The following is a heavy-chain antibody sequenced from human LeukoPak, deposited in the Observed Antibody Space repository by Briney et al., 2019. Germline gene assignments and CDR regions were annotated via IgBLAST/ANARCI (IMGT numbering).Heavy chain of an antibody. V-gene: IGHV4-34*01. CDR2: INHSGST. CDR1: GGSFSDYY. J-gene: IGHJ4*02. CDR3: ARGSVDTAMVTALTPFDY. D-gene: IGHD5-18*01. Sequence: SETLSLTCAVYGGSFSDYYWSWIRQPPGKGLEWIGEINHSGSTNYTPSLKSRVTISVDTSKNQFSLKLSSVTAADTAVYYCARGSVDTAMVTALTPFDYWGQGTLVTVSS.